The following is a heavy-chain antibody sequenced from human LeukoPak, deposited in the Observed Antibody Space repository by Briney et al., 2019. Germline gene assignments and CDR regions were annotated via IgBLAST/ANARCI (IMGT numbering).Heavy chain of an antibody. Sequence: GESLKISCKGSGYSFTSYWIGWVRQMPGEGLEWMGIIYPGDSDTRYSPSFQGQVTISADKSISTAYLQWSSLKASDTAMYYCARPGSYYYDSSGYYSDDAFDIWGQGTMVTVSS. CDR2: IYPGDSDT. D-gene: IGHD3-22*01. CDR1: GYSFTSYW. V-gene: IGHV5-51*01. J-gene: IGHJ3*02. CDR3: ARPGSYYYDSSGYYSDDAFDI.